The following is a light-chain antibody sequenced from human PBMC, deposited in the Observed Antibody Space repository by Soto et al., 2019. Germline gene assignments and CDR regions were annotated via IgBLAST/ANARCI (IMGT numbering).Light chain of an antibody. CDR3: QQRSDWPLT. CDR1: QNVGSQ. V-gene: IGKV3-11*01. Sequence: EIVLTQSPVSLSLSPGERATLSCRASQNVGSQLAWFQQKPGQAPRLLIYDASNRVTGIPARFSGSGSGTDFTLTISSVKPEDFAVYYCQQRSDWPLTFGGGTKVEIK. CDR2: DAS. J-gene: IGKJ4*01.